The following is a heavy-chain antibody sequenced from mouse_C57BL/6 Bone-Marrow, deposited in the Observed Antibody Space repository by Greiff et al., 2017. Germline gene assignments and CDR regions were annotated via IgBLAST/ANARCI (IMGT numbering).Heavy chain of an antibody. J-gene: IGHJ3*01. CDR2: IYWDDDK. V-gene: IGHV8-12*01. Sequence: QVTLKVCGPGILQSSQTLSLTCSFSGFSLSTSGMGVSWLRQPSGKGLEWLAHIYWDDDKRYNPSLKSRLTISKDTSRNHVFLKITSVETADTATDYCARRGVGTGFAYWGQGTLVTVSA. CDR3: ARRGVGTGFAY. CDR1: GFSLSTSGMG. D-gene: IGHD4-1*01.